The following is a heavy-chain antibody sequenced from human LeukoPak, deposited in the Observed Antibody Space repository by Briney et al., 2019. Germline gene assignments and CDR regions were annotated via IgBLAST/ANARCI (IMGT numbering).Heavy chain of an antibody. CDR2: INPSGGST. CDR3: ARDLDPYYYDSSGYYSDYYFDY. CDR1: GYTFTSYY. D-gene: IGHD3-22*01. V-gene: IGHV1-46*01. J-gene: IGHJ4*02. Sequence: ASVKVSCKAYGYTFTSYYMHWVRQAPGQGLEWMGIINPSGGSTSYAQKFQGRVTMTRDTSTSTVYMELSSLRSEDTAVYYCARDLDPYYYDSSGYYSDYYFDYWGQGTLVTVSS.